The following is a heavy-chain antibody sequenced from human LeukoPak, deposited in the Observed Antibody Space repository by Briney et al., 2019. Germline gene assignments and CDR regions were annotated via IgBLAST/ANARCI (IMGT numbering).Heavy chain of an antibody. J-gene: IGHJ4*02. V-gene: IGHV1-46*04. D-gene: IGHD3-22*01. CDR2: INPSGGRT. Sequence: PRASVKVSCKASGYTFTSYYMHWVRQAPGQGLYWVGMINPSGGRTAYAQKLQGRVTITRDMSTTTVYMELSSLRSEDTAVYYCARENYYDSTGYKSDYWGQGTLVTVSS. CDR3: ARENYYDSTGYKSDY. CDR1: GYTFTSYY.